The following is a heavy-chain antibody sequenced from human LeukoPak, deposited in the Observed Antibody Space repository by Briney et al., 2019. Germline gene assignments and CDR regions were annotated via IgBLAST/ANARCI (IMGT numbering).Heavy chain of an antibody. Sequence: GGSLRLSCAASGFTFNTFAMSWVRQTPGKGLEWVSGIRGSGRFTNYADSVKGRFTISRDNPENTLYLQMNSLRVEDTAVYYCAKERYCSGGSCYSSHDLYWGQGTLVTVSS. CDR1: GFTFNTFA. CDR2: IRGSGRFT. V-gene: IGHV3-23*01. J-gene: IGHJ4*02. D-gene: IGHD2-15*01. CDR3: AKERYCSGGSCYSSHDLY.